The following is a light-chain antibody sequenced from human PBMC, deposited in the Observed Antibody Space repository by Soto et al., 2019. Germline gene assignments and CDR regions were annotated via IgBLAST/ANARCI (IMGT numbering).Light chain of an antibody. Sequence: VLTQPPSVSGAPGQRVTISCTGSSSNIGATYDVHWYQQLPGTAPKLLIYANTNRPSGVPDRFSGSKSGTSASLTISGLQADDEANYYCSSYTSSNTPYVFGTGTKVTVL. CDR2: ANT. CDR1: SSNIGATYD. J-gene: IGLJ1*01. CDR3: SSYTSSNTPYV. V-gene: IGLV1-40*01.